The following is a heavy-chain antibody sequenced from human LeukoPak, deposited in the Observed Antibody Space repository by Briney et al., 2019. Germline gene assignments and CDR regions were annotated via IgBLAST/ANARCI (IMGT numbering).Heavy chain of an antibody. CDR1: GFTVSSNY. J-gene: IGHJ4*02. CDR3: AKSPKTGFLFDY. Sequence: GGSLRLSCAASGFTVSSNYMSWVRQAPGKGLEWVSVIYGGVNTVYADSVQGRFTISRDNSKNTLFLKMNSLRAEDTAVYYCAKSPKTGFLFDYWGKGTLVTVSS. V-gene: IGHV3-66*01. CDR2: IYGGVNT. D-gene: IGHD1-1*01.